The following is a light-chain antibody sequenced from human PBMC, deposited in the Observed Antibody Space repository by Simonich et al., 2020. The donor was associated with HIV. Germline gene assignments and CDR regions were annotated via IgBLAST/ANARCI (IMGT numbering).Light chain of an antibody. J-gene: IGKJ4*01. CDR2: GES. Sequence: EIVLTQSPATLSLSPGERATLSCRASQSVSSYLAWYQQKPGQAPRLLIYGESTRATGIPARFSGSGSGTQFTLTISSMQSEDFAVYYCQQYNNWPPATFGGGTKVDIK. V-gene: IGKV3-15*01. CDR1: QSVSSY. CDR3: QQYNNWPPAT.